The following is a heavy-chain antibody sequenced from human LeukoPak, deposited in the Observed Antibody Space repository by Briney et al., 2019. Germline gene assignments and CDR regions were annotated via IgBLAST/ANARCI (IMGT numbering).Heavy chain of an antibody. D-gene: IGHD3-10*01. J-gene: IGHJ5*02. CDR3: ARGRYYYGSGSSVWFDP. Sequence: PSETLSLTCTVSGGSISSGGYYWSWIRQHPGKGLEWIGYIYYSGSTYYNPSLKSRVTISVDTSKNQFSLKLSSVTAADTAVYYCARGRYYYGSGSSVWFDPRGQGTLVTVSS. CDR2: IYYSGST. V-gene: IGHV4-31*03. CDR1: GGSISSGGYY.